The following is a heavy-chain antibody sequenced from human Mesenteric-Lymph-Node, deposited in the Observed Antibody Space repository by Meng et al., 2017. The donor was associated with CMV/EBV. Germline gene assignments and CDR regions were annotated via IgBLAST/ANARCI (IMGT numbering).Heavy chain of an antibody. D-gene: IGHD3-22*01. CDR1: GFIFSGYW. J-gene: IGHJ4*02. CDR3: ARGDDANDYYFAYFDF. V-gene: IGHV3-30*19. CDR2: ISYDGGDK. Sequence: GGSLRLSCAASGFIFSGYWMHWVRQAPGKGLEWVAVISYDGGDKSYADSVKGRFTISRDNSLRTLYLQMNTLSAEDTAVYYCARGDDANDYYFAYFDFWGQGNLVTVSS.